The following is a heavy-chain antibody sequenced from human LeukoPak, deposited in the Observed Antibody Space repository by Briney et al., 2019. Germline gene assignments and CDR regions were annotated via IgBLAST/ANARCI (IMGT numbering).Heavy chain of an antibody. CDR2: IYTSENT. CDR3: ARVGIVGPTIGVFDI. Sequence: SETLSLTCNVSGVSIRSYHWSWIRQPAGKGLEWIGRIYTSENTNYNPSLKSRVAMSVDTSKNQFPLQLKSMTAADTAVYYCARVGIVGPTIGVFDIWGQGTMVTVSS. D-gene: IGHD1-26*01. J-gene: IGHJ3*02. V-gene: IGHV4-4*07. CDR1: GVSIRSYH.